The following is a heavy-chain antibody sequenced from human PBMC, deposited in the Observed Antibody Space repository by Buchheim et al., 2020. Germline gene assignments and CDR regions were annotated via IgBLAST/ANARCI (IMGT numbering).Heavy chain of an antibody. J-gene: IGHJ4*02. CDR2: TYYNGIA. D-gene: IGHD3-16*01. Sequence: QLPLQESGPGLVKPSETLSLTCSVSGRSIISSSYYWGWIRQPPGKGLEWIGSTYYNGIAYYNPSLKSRFTILVDTSKQQFSLQLTSVTAADTAVYYCVRHTFGSYYFDYWGQGTL. CDR3: VRHTFGSYYFDY. CDR1: GRSIISSSYY. V-gene: IGHV4-39*01.